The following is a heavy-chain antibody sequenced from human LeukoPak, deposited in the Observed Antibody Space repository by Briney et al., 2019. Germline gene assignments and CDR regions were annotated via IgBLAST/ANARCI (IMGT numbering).Heavy chain of an antibody. V-gene: IGHV3-21*01. CDR2: ISSSSIYI. CDR1: GFTFSSYT. Sequence: GGSLRLPCAASGFTFSSYTMSWVRQAPGKGLEWVSSISSSSIYIYYADSLKGRFTISRDNAKNSIYLQMNSLRAEDTAVYYCARRYCSGGSCYDWFDSWGQGTLVTVSS. J-gene: IGHJ5*01. D-gene: IGHD2-15*01. CDR3: ARRYCSGGSCYDWFDS.